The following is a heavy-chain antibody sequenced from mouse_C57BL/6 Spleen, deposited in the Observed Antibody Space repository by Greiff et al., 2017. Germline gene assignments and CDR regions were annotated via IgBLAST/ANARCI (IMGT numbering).Heavy chain of an antibody. V-gene: IGHV1-66*01. CDR3: ARGDSSGYEDFDY. D-gene: IGHD3-2*02. CDR1: GYSFTSYY. J-gene: IGHJ2*01. CDR2: IYPGSGTT. Sequence: VQLQQSGPELVKPGASVKISCKASGYSFTSYYIHWVKQRPGQGLEWIGWIYPGSGTTKYNEKFKGKATLTADTSSSTAYMQLSSLTSEDSAVYYCARGDSSGYEDFDYWGQGTTLTVSS.